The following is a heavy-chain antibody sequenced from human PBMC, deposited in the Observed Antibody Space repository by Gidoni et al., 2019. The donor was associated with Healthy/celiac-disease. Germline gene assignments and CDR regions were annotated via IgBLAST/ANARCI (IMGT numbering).Heavy chain of an antibody. D-gene: IGHD2-2*02. J-gene: IGHJ4*02. CDR1: GFTFGDYA. Sequence: EVQLVESGGGLVQPGRSLRLSCTASGFTFGDYAMSWVRQAPGKGLEWGGFIRSKAYGGTTEYAASVKGRFTISRDDSKSIAYLQMNSLKTEDTAVYYCTRPLVEVPAAIFYWGQGTLVTVSS. CDR2: IRSKAYGGTT. V-gene: IGHV3-49*04. CDR3: TRPLVEVPAAIFY.